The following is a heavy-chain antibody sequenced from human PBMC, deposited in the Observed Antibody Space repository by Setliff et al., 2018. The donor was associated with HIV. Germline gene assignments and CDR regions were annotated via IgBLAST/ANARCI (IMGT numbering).Heavy chain of an antibody. CDR1: GGTFSLYA. CDR2: INPGDGST. V-gene: IGHV1-46*01. CDR3: ARDATYDYVWGTSSLVLDY. D-gene: IGHD3-16*01. Sequence: ASVKVSCKASGGTFSLYAFSWVRQAPGQGLQWMGIINPGDGSTIYAQKFQGRVTMTRDTSTSTLYMELSSLRSEDTAVYYCARDATYDYVWGTSSLVLDYWGQGTLVTVSS. J-gene: IGHJ4*02.